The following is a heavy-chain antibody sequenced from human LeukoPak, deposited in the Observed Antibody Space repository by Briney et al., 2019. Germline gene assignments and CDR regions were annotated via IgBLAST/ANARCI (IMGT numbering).Heavy chain of an antibody. CDR3: AKLKIVAGGYFDY. V-gene: IGHV3-23*01. CDR2: LSGSGVST. J-gene: IGHJ4*02. CDR1: GLTFGCYA. Sequence: GGSLRLSYAASGLTFGCYAMSWVRQAPGKGLGWVSALSGSGVSTYYADSVKGRFTISRDNSKNTLYLQMNSLRAEDTAVYYCAKLKIVAGGYFDYWGQGTLVTVSS. D-gene: IGHD2-21*01.